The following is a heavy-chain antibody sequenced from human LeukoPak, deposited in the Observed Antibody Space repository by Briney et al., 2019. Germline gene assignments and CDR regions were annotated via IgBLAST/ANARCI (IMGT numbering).Heavy chain of an antibody. CDR3: ARDDCSSTSCYVGYYYGMDA. CDR1: GFTFSSYA. CDR2: ISYDGSNK. Sequence: GGSLRLSCAASGFTFSSYAMHWVRQAPGKGLEWVAVISYDGSNKYYADSVKGRFTISRDNSKNTLYLQMNSLRAEDTAVYYCARDDCSSTSCYVGYYYGMDAWGQGTTVTVSS. D-gene: IGHD2-2*01. V-gene: IGHV3-30-3*01. J-gene: IGHJ6*02.